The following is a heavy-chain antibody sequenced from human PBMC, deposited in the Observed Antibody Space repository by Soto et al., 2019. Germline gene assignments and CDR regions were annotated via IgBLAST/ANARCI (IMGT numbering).Heavy chain of an antibody. CDR2: INQSGST. Sequence: SETLSLTCAVYGGSFSGYYWSWIRQPLVKGLEWIGEINQSGSTNYNPSLKSRVTISVDTSKNQFSLKLSSVTAADTAVYYCAARYSSSWYPRYYYYYAMDVWGQGTTVTVSS. V-gene: IGHV4-34*01. CDR3: AARYSSSWYPRYYYYYAMDV. D-gene: IGHD6-13*01. J-gene: IGHJ6*02. CDR1: GGSFSGYY.